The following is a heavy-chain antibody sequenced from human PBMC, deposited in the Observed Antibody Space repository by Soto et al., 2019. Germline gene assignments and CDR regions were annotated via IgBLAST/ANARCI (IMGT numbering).Heavy chain of an antibody. CDR1: GFTFSSYS. V-gene: IGHV3-21*04. D-gene: IGHD3-3*01. Sequence: GGSLRLSXAASGFTFSSYSMNWVRQAPGKGLEWVSSISSSSSYIYYADSVKGRFTISRDNAKNSLYLQMNSLRAEDTAVYYCAREAHTYYDFWSGSPYGMDVGGKGTTFTAPQ. CDR3: AREAHTYYDFWSGSPYGMDV. J-gene: IGHJ6*04. CDR2: ISSSSSYI.